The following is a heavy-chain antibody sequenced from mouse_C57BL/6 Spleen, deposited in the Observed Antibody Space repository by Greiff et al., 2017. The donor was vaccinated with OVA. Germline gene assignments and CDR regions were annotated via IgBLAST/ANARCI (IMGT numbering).Heavy chain of an antibody. CDR1: GFSLTSYG. CDR2: IWSGGST. Sequence: VMLVESGPGLVQPSQSLSITCTVSGFSLTSYGVHWVRQSPGKGLEWLGVIWSGGSTDYNAAFISRLSISKDNSKSQVFFKMNSLQADDTAIYYCARNDYDYDWYFDVWGTGTTVTVSS. CDR3: ARNDYDYDWYFDV. D-gene: IGHD2-4*01. J-gene: IGHJ1*03. V-gene: IGHV2-2*01.